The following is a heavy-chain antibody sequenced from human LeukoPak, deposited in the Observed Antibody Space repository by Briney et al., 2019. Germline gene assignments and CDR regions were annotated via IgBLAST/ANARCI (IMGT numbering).Heavy chain of an antibody. J-gene: IGHJ6*02. CDR1: GYTFTSYY. Sequence: ASVKVSCKASGYTFTSYYMHRVRQAPGKGLEWMGGFDPEDGETIYAQKFQGRVTMTEDTSTDTAYMELSSLRSEDTAVYYCATDSPSLESRLLYYYYGMDVWGQGTTVTVSS. CDR3: ATDSPSLESRLLYYYYGMDV. V-gene: IGHV1-24*01. CDR2: FDPEDGET. D-gene: IGHD1-1*01.